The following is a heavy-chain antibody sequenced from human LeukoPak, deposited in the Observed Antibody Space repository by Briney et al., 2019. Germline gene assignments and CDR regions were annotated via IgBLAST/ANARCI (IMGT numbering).Heavy chain of an antibody. D-gene: IGHD2-15*01. Sequence: GGSLRLSCSASGFSLSSYAIHWVRQAPGKGLEYVSLIVSDGGTTHYADSVKGRFTISRDNSKKIVYLQMNSLRAEDTALYYCAKGWWSSDYWGQGTLVTVSS. V-gene: IGHV3-64D*08. J-gene: IGHJ4*02. CDR2: IVSDGGTT. CDR1: GFSLSSYA. CDR3: AKGWWSSDY.